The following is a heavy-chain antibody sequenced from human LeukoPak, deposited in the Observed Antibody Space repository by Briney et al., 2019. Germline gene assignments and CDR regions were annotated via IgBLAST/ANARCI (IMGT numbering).Heavy chain of an antibody. CDR3: ARWRAAAGLYGMDV. CDR2: TYYRSKWYN. D-gene: IGHD6-13*01. CDR1: GDSVSSNSAA. V-gene: IGHV6-1*01. Sequence: SQTLSLTRAISGDSVSSNSAAWNWIRQSPSRGLEWLGRTYYRSKWYNDYAVSVKSRITINPDISKNQFSLQLNSVTPEDTAVYYCARWRAAAGLYGMDVWGQGTTVTVSS. J-gene: IGHJ6*02.